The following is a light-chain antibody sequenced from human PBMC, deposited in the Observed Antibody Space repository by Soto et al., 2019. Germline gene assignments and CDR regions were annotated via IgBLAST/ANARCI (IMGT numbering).Light chain of an antibody. CDR2: DAS. Sequence: DIQMTQSPSTLSASVGDRVTITCRASQSVDIWLAWYQQKPGKAPNLLIYDASTSESGVPSRFSGSGSGTEFTLTISSLQPDDFATYYCQQYNLYSQTFGQGNRWISN. CDR1: QSVDIW. V-gene: IGKV1-5*01. CDR3: QQYNLYSQT. J-gene: IGKJ1*01.